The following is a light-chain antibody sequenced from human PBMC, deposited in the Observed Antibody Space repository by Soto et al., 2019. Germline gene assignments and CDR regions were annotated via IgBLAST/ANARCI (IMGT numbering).Light chain of an antibody. CDR2: SNN. J-gene: IGLJ2*01. Sequence: QPVLTQPPSASGTPGQRVSISCFGSRSNIGSSTVSWYQHLPGTAPKLLIYSNNERPSGVPDRFSGSKSGTSASLAISGLQSEDEADYYCAAWDDSLNGRVFGGGTKLTVL. CDR3: AAWDDSLNGRV. V-gene: IGLV1-44*01. CDR1: RSNIGSST.